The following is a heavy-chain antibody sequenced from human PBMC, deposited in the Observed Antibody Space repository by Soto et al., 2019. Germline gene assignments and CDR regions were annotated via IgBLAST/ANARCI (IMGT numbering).Heavy chain of an antibody. CDR1: CGSISSNY. J-gene: IGHJ5*02. Sequence: PSETLSLTCTVFCGSISSNYWTWIRQTAGKGLEWIGRIYMSGSTNYNPSLKSRVTMSMDTSNNQFSLNLRFVTAADTAVYYCASLQNNWFDPWGQGTLVTVSS. CDR3: ASLQNNWFDP. CDR2: IYMSGST. V-gene: IGHV4-4*07.